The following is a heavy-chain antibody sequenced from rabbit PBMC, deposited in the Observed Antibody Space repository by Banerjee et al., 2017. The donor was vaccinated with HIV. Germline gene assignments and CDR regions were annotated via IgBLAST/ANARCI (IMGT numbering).Heavy chain of an antibody. CDR2: IYTGSSGST. V-gene: IGHV1S45*01. D-gene: IGHD1-1*01. J-gene: IGHJ4*01. Sequence: QEQLEESGGDLVQPEGSLTLTCTASGFSFSNNYVMCWVRQAPGKGLEWIACIYTGSSGSTYYASWAKGRFIISKTSSTTVTLKMPSLTAADTATYFCARTSYSDYGYNLWGPGTLVTDS. CDR1: GFSFSNNYV. CDR3: ARTSYSDYGYNL.